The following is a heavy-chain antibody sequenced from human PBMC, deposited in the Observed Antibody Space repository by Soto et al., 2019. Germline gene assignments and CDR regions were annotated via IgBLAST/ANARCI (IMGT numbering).Heavy chain of an antibody. CDR2: IYYSGST. V-gene: IGHV4-59*08. Sequence: SETLSLTCTVSGGSISSYYWSWIRQPPGKGLEWIGYIYYSGSTNYNPSLKSRVTISVDTSKNQFSLKLSSVTAADTAVYYCARLGISGYDKDYWGQGTLVTVSS. D-gene: IGHD5-12*01. CDR3: ARLGISGYDKDY. CDR1: GGSISSYY. J-gene: IGHJ4*02.